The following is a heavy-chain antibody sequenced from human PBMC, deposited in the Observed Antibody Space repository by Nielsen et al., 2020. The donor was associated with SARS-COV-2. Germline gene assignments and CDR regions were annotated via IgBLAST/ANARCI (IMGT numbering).Heavy chain of an antibody. Sequence: SLKISCAASGFTFDDYAMHWVRQAPGKGLEWVSGIGWNSGTIVYADSVKGRFTISRDNAKNSLYLQMNSLRGEDTAVYFCARDAYGMDVWGQGTTVTVSS. CDR1: GFTFDDYA. J-gene: IGHJ6*02. CDR2: IGWNSGTI. V-gene: IGHV3-9*01. CDR3: ARDAYGMDV.